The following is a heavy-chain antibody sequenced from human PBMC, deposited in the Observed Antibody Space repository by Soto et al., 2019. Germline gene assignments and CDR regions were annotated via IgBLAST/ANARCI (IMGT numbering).Heavy chain of an antibody. Sequence: PGGSLRLSCAASGFTFSSFAMSWVRQAPGKGLEWVSAIGDNNDITSYADSVKGRLTISRDNSKNTLYLHMNGLGAEDTAVYYCAKGFVSFGYFDYWGQGTPVTVSS. J-gene: IGHJ4*02. CDR1: GFTFSSFA. V-gene: IGHV3-23*01. CDR3: AKGFVSFGYFDY. CDR2: IGDNNDIT. D-gene: IGHD3-16*01.